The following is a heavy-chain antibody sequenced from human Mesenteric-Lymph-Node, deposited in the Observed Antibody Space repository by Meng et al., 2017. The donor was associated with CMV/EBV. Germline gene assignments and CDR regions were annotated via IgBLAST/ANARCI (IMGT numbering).Heavy chain of an antibody. CDR2: ISHSGGI. CDR3: ATSKGYCSSPACYPAFDF. CDR1: GASISAYS. V-gene: IGHV4-59*03. Sequence: SETLSLTCSVSGASISAYSWTWLRQSPGKGLEWFGAISHSGGIDYNPSLKSRLTISLDTSKNQVSLQLTSVTAVDTAVYYCATSKGYCSSPACYPAFDFWGQGTWVTVSS. J-gene: IGHJ3*01. D-gene: IGHD2-2*01.